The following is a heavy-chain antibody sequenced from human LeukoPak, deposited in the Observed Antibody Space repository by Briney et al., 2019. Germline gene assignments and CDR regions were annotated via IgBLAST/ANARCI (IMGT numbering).Heavy chain of an antibody. V-gene: IGHV4-34*09. D-gene: IGHD1-26*01. Sequence: SETLSLTCAVYGGSFSGYYWSWIRQPPGKGLEWIGEINHSGSTYYNPSLKSRVTISVDTSKNQFSLKLSSVTAADTAVYYCARKSGSYPFDYWGQGTLVTVSS. CDR2: INHSGST. CDR1: GGSFSGYY. J-gene: IGHJ4*02. CDR3: ARKSGSYPFDY.